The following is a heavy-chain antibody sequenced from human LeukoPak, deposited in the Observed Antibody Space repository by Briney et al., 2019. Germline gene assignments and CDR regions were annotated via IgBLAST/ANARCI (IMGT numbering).Heavy chain of an antibody. V-gene: IGHV4-38-2*02. D-gene: IGHD3-22*01. CDR3: ARDRPQQYYYDSSGGFDY. CDR2: IYHSGST. CDR1: GYSISSGYY. J-gene: IGHJ4*02. Sequence: SETLSLTCTVSGYSISSGYYWGWIRQPPGKGLEWIGSIYHSGSTYYNPSLKSRVTISVDTSKNQFSLKLSSVTAADTAVYYCARDRPQQYYYDSSGGFDYWGQGTLVTVSS.